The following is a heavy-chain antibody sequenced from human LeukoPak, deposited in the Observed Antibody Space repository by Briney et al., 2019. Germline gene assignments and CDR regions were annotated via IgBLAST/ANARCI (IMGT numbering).Heavy chain of an antibody. CDR3: ASDAAGGDTSLGDY. CDR2: IWYDGSNK. J-gene: IGHJ4*02. Sequence: PGRSLRLSCAASGFTFSSYGMHWVRQAPGKGLEWVAVIWYDGSNKYYVDSVKGRFTISRDNSKNTLYLQMNSLRAEDTAVYYCASDAAGGDTSLGDYWGQGTLVTVSS. CDR1: GFTFSSYG. V-gene: IGHV3-33*01. D-gene: IGHD2-21*02.